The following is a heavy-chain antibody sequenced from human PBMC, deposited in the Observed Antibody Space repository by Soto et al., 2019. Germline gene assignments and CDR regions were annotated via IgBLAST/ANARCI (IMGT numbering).Heavy chain of an antibody. Sequence: SVQVSCQDSGGLFSRFAISCVVQSPLQWLDWMGGIIPVFGTANYAQKFQGRVTITADESTSTAYMELSSLRSEDTAVYYCARVDSSSSLYYYYYGMDVWGQGTTVTVSS. D-gene: IGHD6-6*01. CDR3: ARVDSSSSLYYYYYGMDV. CDR2: IIPVFGTA. CDR1: GGLFSRFA. V-gene: IGHV1-69*13. J-gene: IGHJ6*02.